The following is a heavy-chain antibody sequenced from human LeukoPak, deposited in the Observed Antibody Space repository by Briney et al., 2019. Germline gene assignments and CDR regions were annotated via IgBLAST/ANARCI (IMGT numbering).Heavy chain of an antibody. Sequence: GSSVKVSCKASGGTFSSYAISWVRQAPGQGLEWMGRIIPIFGIANYAQKFQGRVTITADKSTSTAYMELSSLRSEDTAVYYCARDAYYDSSGYTGDYYYYGMDVWGQGTTVTVSS. CDR1: GGTFSSYA. J-gene: IGHJ6*02. CDR3: ARDAYYDSSGYTGDYYYYGMDV. V-gene: IGHV1-69*04. CDR2: IIPIFGIA. D-gene: IGHD3-22*01.